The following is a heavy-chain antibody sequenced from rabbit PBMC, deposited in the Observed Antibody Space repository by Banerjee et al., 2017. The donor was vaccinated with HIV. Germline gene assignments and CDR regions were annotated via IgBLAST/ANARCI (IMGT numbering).Heavy chain of an antibody. CDR2: ITTAGGRT. CDR3: ARGAGSAGYAFDL. V-gene: IGHV1S45*01. Sequence: QEQLVESGGGLVQPEGSLTLTCTASGFSFSSSYYMCWVRRAPGKGLEWIGYITTAGGRTDYASWAKGRFTISKTSSTTVTLQMTSLTAADTATYFCARGAGSAGYAFDLWGPGTLVTVS. CDR1: GFSFSSSYY. J-gene: IGHJ4*01. D-gene: IGHD4-2*01.